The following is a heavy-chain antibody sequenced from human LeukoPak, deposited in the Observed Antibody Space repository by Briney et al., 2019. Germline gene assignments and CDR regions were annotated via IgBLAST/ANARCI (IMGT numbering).Heavy chain of an antibody. V-gene: IGHV4-39*07. Sequence: SETLSLTCTVSGGSISSSSYYWGWIRQPPGKGLEWIGSIYYSGSTYYNPSLKSRVTISVDTSKNQFSLKLSSVTAADTAVYYCASRPGYSSSRGHGDYWGQGTLVTVSS. CDR2: IYYSGST. CDR3: ASRPGYSSSRGHGDY. J-gene: IGHJ4*02. CDR1: GGSISSSSYY. D-gene: IGHD6-13*01.